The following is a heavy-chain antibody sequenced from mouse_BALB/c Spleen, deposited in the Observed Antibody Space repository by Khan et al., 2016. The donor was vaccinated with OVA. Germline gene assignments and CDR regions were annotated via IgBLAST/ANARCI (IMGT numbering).Heavy chain of an antibody. D-gene: IGHD2-1*01. CDR3: ARSGGNFHWYFDV. J-gene: IGHJ1*01. V-gene: IGHV5-17*02. Sequence: EVELVESGGGLLKPGGSGKLSGVASESTLSSFGMPWVRQAPMKGREGVANFISGSITIYFVDTVKGRFTISRDNPTNTLFLQMTSLRSEDTAMYYCARSGGNFHWYFDVWGAGTSVTVSS. CDR2: FISGSITI. CDR1: ESTLSSFG.